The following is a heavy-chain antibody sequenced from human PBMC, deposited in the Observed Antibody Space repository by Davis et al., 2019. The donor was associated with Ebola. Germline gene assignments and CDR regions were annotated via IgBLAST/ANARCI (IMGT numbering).Heavy chain of an antibody. Sequence: MPSETLSLTCTVSGGSISSYYWSWIRQPPGKGLEWIGYIYYSGSTNYNPSLKSRVTISVDTSKNQFSLKLSSVTAADTAVYYCARVTWGTAFDYWGQGTLVTVSS. V-gene: IGHV4-59*01. D-gene: IGHD2-8*02. J-gene: IGHJ4*02. CDR1: GGSISSYY. CDR2: IYYSGST. CDR3: ARVTWGTAFDY.